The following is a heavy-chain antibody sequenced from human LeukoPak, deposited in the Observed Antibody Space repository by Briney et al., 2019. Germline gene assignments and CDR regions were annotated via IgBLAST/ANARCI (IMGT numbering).Heavy chain of an antibody. CDR2: INHSGST. J-gene: IGHJ4*02. Sequence: TLXLTCAVYGGSFSGYYWSWIRQPPGKGMEGMGEINHSGSTNYNPSLTSRVTISVDTSKNQFSLKLSSVTAADTAVYYCARASRGELSSSYFYYWGQGTLVTVSS. CDR1: GGSFSGYY. D-gene: IGHD3-16*02. CDR3: ARASRGELSSSYFYY. V-gene: IGHV4-34*01.